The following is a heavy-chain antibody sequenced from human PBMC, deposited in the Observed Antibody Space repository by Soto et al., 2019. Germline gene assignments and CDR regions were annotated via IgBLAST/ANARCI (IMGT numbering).Heavy chain of an antibody. V-gene: IGHV1-2*04. CDR1: GYTFTGYY. Sequence: GASVKVSCKASGYTFTGYYMHWVRQAPGQGLEWMGWINPNSGGTNYAQKFQGWVTMTRDTSISTAYMELSRLRSDDTAVYYCGRAKWVTSLRVYYYYGMDVWGQGTTVTVSS. D-gene: IGHD5-18*01. J-gene: IGHJ6*02. CDR2: INPNSGGT. CDR3: GRAKWVTSLRVYYYYGMDV.